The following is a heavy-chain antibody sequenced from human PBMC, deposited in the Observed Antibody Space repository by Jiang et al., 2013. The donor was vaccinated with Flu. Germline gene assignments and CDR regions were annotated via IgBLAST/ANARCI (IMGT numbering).Heavy chain of an antibody. Sequence: GAEVKKPGSSVKVSCKASGGSFSTCAITWVRQAPGQGLEWMGRIVPILDTVNYAQKFQGTVTITADKYMNTAYMELSSLRSEDTAVYYCARDHCSPTYGMDVWGQGTTVTVSS. CDR3: ARDHCSPTYGMDV. J-gene: IGHJ6*02. CDR1: GGSFSTCA. V-gene: IGHV1-69*04. CDR2: IVPILDTV. D-gene: IGHD2-21*01.